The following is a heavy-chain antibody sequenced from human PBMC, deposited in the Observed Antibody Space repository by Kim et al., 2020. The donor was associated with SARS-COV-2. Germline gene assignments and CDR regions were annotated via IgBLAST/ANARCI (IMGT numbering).Heavy chain of an antibody. D-gene: IGHD3-16*01. J-gene: IGHJ4*02. V-gene: IGHV5-51*01. Sequence: YSPSFQGKVTISADKSISTAYLQWSSLKASDTAMYYCARSYTLWYGNFDYWGQGTLVTVSS. CDR3: ARSYTLWYGNFDY.